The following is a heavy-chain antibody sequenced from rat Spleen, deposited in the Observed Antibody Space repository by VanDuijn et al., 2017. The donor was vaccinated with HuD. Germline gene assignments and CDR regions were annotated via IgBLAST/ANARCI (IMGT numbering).Heavy chain of an antibody. CDR2: INSVGGNT. Sequence: EVQLVESGGGLVQPGRSLKLSCEASGFTFSYYDMAWVRQAPTKGLEWIASINSVGGNTYYRDSVKGRFTISRDNANNSQYLQMDSLRSEDTATYYCVRSVFDYWGPGTMVTVSS. CDR1: GFTFSYYD. J-gene: IGHJ1*01. V-gene: IGHV5S13*01. CDR3: VRSVFDY.